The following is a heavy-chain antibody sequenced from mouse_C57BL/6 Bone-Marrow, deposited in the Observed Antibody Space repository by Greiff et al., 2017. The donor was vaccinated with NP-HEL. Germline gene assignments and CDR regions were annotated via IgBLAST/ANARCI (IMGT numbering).Heavy chain of an antibody. D-gene: IGHD2-4*01. CDR2: IYPRSGNT. V-gene: IGHV1-81*01. CDR1: GYTFTSYG. CDR3: ARDYDYGWFAY. J-gene: IGHJ3*01. Sequence: VQLQESGAELARPGASVKLSCKASGYTFTSYGISWVKQRTGQGLEWIREIYPRSGNTYYNEEFKGKATLTADKSSSTAYMELRSLTSEDSAVYFCARDYDYGWFAYWGQGTLVTVSA.